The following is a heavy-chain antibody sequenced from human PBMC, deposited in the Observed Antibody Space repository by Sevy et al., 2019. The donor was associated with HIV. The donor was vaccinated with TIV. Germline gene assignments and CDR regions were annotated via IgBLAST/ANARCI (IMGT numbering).Heavy chain of an antibody. D-gene: IGHD3-16*01. J-gene: IGHJ4*02. V-gene: IGHV3-30*18. CDR1: GFTFSSYG. Sequence: GGSLRLSCAASGFTFSSYGMHWVRQTPGKGLEWVAVISYDGDNKYYVDSVKGRFTISRDNSKNTLYLQMNSLRTEDTAVYYCAKDWGNWEYYFDYWGQGTLVTVSS. CDR2: ISYDGDNK. CDR3: AKDWGNWEYYFDY.